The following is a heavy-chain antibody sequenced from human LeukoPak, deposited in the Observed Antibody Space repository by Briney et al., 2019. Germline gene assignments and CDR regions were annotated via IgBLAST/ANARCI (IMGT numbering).Heavy chain of an antibody. CDR1: GDIVSSNNAA. Sequence: SQTLSLTCAISGDIVSSNNAAWNWIRQSPSRGLEWLGKTYYSSKWYNDYAVSVKSRITINPDTSKNQFSLQLNSVTPEDTAVYYCARGGLGYCSGGSCFYGLDVWGQGTTVTVSS. V-gene: IGHV6-1*01. J-gene: IGHJ6*02. D-gene: IGHD2-15*01. CDR2: TYYSSKWYN. CDR3: ARGGLGYCSGGSCFYGLDV.